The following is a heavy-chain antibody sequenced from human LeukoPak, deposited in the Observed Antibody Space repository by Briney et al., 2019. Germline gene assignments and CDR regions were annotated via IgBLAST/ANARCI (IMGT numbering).Heavy chain of an antibody. J-gene: IGHJ4*02. CDR2: IYSGGST. CDR1: GFTVSSNY. CDR3: ARAQWELLYFDY. Sequence: GGSLRLSCAASGFTVSSNYMSWVRQAPGKGLEWVSVIYSGGSTYYADSVKGRFTISRDNSKNTLYFQMNSLRAEDTAVYYCARAQWELLYFDYWGQGTLVTVSS. D-gene: IGHD1-26*01. V-gene: IGHV3-53*01.